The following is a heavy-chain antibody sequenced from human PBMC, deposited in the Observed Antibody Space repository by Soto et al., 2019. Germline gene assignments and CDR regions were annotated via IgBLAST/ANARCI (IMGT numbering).Heavy chain of an antibody. CDR3: ARGLGYCSGGSCYSGWFDP. D-gene: IGHD2-15*01. J-gene: IGHJ5*02. V-gene: IGHV1-69*02. CDR1: GGTFSSYT. CDR2: IIPILGIA. Sequence: QVQLVQSGAEVKKPGSSVKVSCKASGGTFSSYTISWVRQAPGQGLEWMGRIIPILGIANYAQKFQGRVTITPDKSTSTAYMDLSSLRSEDTAVYYCARGLGYCSGGSCYSGWFDPWGQGTLVTVSS.